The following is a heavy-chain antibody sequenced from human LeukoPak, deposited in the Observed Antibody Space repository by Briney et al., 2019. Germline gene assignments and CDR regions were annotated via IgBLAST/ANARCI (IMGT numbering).Heavy chain of an antibody. V-gene: IGHV1-18*01. J-gene: IGHJ4*02. CDR3: ARLGIAAAGTKPDY. Sequence: ASVKVSCKASGGTFSSYAISWVRQAPGQGLEWMGWISAYNGNTNYAQKLQGRVTMTTDTSTSTAYMELSSLRSEDTAVYYCARLGIAAAGTKPDYWGQGTLVTVSS. D-gene: IGHD6-13*01. CDR1: GGTFSSYA. CDR2: ISAYNGNT.